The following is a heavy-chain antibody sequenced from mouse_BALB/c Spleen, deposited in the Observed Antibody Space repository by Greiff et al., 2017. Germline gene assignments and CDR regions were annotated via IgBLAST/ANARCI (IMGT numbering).Heavy chain of an antibody. CDR2: ISDGGSYT. J-gene: IGHJ4*01. V-gene: IGHV5-6-4*01. Sequence: EVKLVESGGGLVKPGGSLKLSCAASGFTFSSYTMSWVRQTPEKRLEWVATISDGGSYTYYPDSVKGRFTISRDNAKNNLYLQMSSLKSEDTAMYYCARDRGITTYAMDYWGQGTSVTVSA. CDR3: ARDRGITTYAMDY. D-gene: IGHD2-4*01. CDR1: GFTFSSYT.